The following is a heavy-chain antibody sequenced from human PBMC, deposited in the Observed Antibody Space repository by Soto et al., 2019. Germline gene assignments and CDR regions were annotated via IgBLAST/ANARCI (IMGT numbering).Heavy chain of an antibody. D-gene: IGHD2-15*01. J-gene: IGHJ4*02. CDR1: GDSVSSNSAA. V-gene: IGHV6-1*01. CDR2: TYYRSKWYN. CDR3: AREDLGYCSGGSCYYFDY. Sequence: KQSQTLSLTCAISGDSVSSNSAAWNWIRQSPSRGLEWLGRTYYRSKWYNDYAVSVKSRITINPDTSKNQFSLQLNSVTPEDTAVYYCAREDLGYCSGGSCYYFDYWGQGTLVTVSS.